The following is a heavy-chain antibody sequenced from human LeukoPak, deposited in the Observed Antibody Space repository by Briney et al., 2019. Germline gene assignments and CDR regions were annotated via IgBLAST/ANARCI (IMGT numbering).Heavy chain of an antibody. J-gene: IGHJ5*02. CDR1: GYTFTDHG. V-gene: IGHV1-18*01. Sequence: ASVTVSCMASGYTFTDHGISWVRQAGGKGLAWMGWFSNYNGDTRYAQRLQGRVTMTSDTTTITVNMELRNLKSDDTALYYGARDLAFLPAPAANGWLDPWGHGTQVTVSS. D-gene: IGHD2-2*01. CDR2: FSNYNGDT. CDR3: ARDLAFLPAPAANGWLDP.